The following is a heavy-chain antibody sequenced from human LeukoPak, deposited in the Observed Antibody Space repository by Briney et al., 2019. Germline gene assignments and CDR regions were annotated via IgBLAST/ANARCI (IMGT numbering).Heavy chain of an antibody. CDR2: VYSGGDT. CDR3: ARRENSGYFDY. J-gene: IGHJ4*02. CDR1: GVAVSSNY. D-gene: IGHD1-26*01. V-gene: IGHV3-66*02. Sequence: PGGSLRLSCAASGVAVSSNYMTWVRQAPGKGLEWISVVYSGGDTYYADSVKGRFTISRDDSKNTLYLQMNGLRAEDTAVYYCARRENSGYFDYWGQGTLVTVSS.